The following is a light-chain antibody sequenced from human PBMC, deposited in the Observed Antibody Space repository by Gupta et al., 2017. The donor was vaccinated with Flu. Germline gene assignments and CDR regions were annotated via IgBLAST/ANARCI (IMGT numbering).Light chain of an antibody. J-gene: IGKJ1*01. CDR1: QSLVYSDGNIY. V-gene: IGKV2-30*01. Sequence: DVVMTQSPLSPPVTLGQPASISCRSSQSLVYSDGNIYLHWFQQRPGQSPRRLIYQVSHRESGVPDRFSGSGSGTDFTLKISRVEAEDVGVYYYMQGSRWPWAFGQGTKVEIK. CDR3: MQGSRWPWA. CDR2: QVS.